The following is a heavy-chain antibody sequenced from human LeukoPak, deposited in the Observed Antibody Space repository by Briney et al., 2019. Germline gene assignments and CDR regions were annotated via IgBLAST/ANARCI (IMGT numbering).Heavy chain of an antibody. CDR2: INPSGGST. Sequence: GASVKVSCKASGYTFTGYYMHWVRQAPGQGLEWMGIINPSGGSTSYAQKFQGRVTMTRDTSTSTVYMELSSLRSEDTAVYYCARGPPTMVRIGGWFDPWGQGTLVTVSS. CDR3: ARGPPTMVRIGGWFDP. V-gene: IGHV1-46*01. CDR1: GYTFTGYY. J-gene: IGHJ5*02. D-gene: IGHD3-10*01.